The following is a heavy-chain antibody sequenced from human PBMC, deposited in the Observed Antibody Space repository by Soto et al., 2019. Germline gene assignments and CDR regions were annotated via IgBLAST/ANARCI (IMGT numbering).Heavy chain of an antibody. Sequence: GGSLRLSCAASGFTFSGSAMHWVRQASGQGLEWVGRIRSKTNSYATAYAASVKGMVTIYRHVPKNTAYLQMNSLKTEDTAVYFCTRRIGAAGIGAWGQGTTVTVSS. D-gene: IGHD6-13*01. CDR2: IRSKTNSYAT. J-gene: IGHJ6*02. CDR1: GFTFSGSA. CDR3: TRRIGAAGIGA. V-gene: IGHV3-73*01.